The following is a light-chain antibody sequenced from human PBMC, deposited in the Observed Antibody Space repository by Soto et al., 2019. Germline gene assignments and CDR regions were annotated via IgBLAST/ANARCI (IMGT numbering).Light chain of an antibody. V-gene: IGKV1-33*01. Sequence: DIQMTQSPSSLSASVGDRVTITCQAIQDISNYLNWYQQKPGKAPKLLIYDASNLETGVPSRFSGSGSGKDFTFTISSLQPEDIATYYCQQYDNLLPTFGGGTKVEIK. CDR1: QDISNY. CDR3: QQYDNLLPT. CDR2: DAS. J-gene: IGKJ4*01.